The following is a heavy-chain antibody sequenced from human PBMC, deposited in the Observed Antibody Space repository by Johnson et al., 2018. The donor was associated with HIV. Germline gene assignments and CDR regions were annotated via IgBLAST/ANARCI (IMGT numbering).Heavy chain of an antibody. J-gene: IGHJ3*02. CDR3: AKDPYSGSPIDI. Sequence: QVQLVESGGDLIQPGGSLRLSCAASGFTFSSYTMYWVRQAPGKGLEWVAVISYDGSNEYYADSVKGRFTISRDNSKNTLYLQMSSLRAGDTAVYYCAKDPYSGSPIDIWGQGTMVTVSS. CDR2: ISYDGSNE. D-gene: IGHD1-26*01. CDR1: GFTFSSYT. V-gene: IGHV3-30*04.